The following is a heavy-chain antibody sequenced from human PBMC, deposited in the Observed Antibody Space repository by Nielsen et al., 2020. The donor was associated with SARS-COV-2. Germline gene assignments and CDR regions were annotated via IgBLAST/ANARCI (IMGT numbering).Heavy chain of an antibody. J-gene: IGHJ5*02. CDR1: GGSFSGYY. CDR2: INHSGST. D-gene: IGHD2-15*01. CDR3: ARGRWDIVVVVAANWFDP. V-gene: IGHV4-34*01. Sequence: GSLRLSCAVYGGSFSGYYWSWIRQPPGKGLEWIGEINHSGSTNYNPSLKSRVSISVDTSKNQFSLKLSSVTAADTAVYYCARGRWDIVVVVAANWFDPWGQGTLVTVSS.